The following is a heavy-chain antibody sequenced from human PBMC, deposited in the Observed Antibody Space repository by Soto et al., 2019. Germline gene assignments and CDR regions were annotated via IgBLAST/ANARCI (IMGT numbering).Heavy chain of an antibody. CDR3: ARVIYGGWSTIKDYYYYAMDV. D-gene: IGHD5-12*01. J-gene: IGHJ6*02. CDR2: ISGGSSRI. CDR1: GFTFSSYD. V-gene: IGHV3-48*02. Sequence: GGSLRLSCAASGFTFSSYDMNWVRQAPGKGLEWVSYISGGSSRIFYADSVKGRFTISRDNAKNSLYLQMNSLRDEDTGVYYCARVIYGGWSTIKDYYYYAMDVWGQGTTVTVLL.